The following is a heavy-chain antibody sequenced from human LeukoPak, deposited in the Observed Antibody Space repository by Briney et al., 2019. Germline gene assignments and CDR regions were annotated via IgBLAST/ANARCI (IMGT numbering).Heavy chain of an antibody. D-gene: IGHD3-3*01. V-gene: IGHV3-7*01. CDR2: IKQDGSEK. J-gene: IGHJ4*02. CDR1: GFTFNTYW. CDR3: TIAFLKGLFDY. Sequence: GGSLRLSCAASGFTFNTYWMSWVRQAPGKGLEWVANIKQDGSEKYYWDSVKGRFTISRDNAKNSLYLQMNSLRAEDTAVYYCTIAFLKGLFDYWGQGTLVTVSS.